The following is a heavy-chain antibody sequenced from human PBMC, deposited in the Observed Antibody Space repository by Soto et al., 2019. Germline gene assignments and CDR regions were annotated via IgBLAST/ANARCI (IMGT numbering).Heavy chain of an antibody. CDR3: ARWRVASPYCSSTSCYDENWFDP. Sequence: SQTLSLTCAISGDSVSSNSAAWNWIRQSPSRGLEWLGRTYYRSKWYNDYAVSVKSRITINPDTSKNQFSLQLNSVTPEDTAVYYCARWRVASPYCSSTSCYDENWFDPWGQGTLVTVSS. CDR2: TYYRSKWYN. CDR1: GDSVSSNSAA. J-gene: IGHJ5*02. V-gene: IGHV6-1*01. D-gene: IGHD2-2*01.